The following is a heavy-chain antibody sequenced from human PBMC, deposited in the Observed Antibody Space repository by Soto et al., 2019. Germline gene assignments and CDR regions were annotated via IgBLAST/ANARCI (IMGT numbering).Heavy chain of an antibody. CDR2: IYYSGST. V-gene: IGHV4-61*08. CDR1: GGFINSGDYY. D-gene: IGHD5-12*01. CDR3: ERFSGGYNFI. J-gene: IGHJ4*02. Sequence: SETLSLTCTVSGGFINSGDYYWSWIRQPPGKGLEWIGYIYYSGSTNYNPSLKSRVTISVDTSKNQFSLKLSSVTAADTAVYYCERFSGGYNFIWGQGTLVTVSS.